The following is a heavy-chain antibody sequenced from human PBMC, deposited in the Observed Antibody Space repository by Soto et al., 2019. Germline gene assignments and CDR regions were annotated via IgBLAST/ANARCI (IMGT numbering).Heavy chain of an antibody. CDR1: GFTFSSYG. D-gene: IGHD2-15*01. V-gene: IGHV3-30-3*01. CDR2: ISYDGSDK. CDR3: AKDILGYCSGGSCYPHQDYYYYYMDV. Sequence: GGSMRLSCAASGFTFSSYGIHWVRQAPGKGLDWVAFISYDGSDKLYADSVKGRFTISRDNSKNTLFLQMNSLRAEDTAVYYCAKDILGYCSGGSCYPHQDYYYYYMDVWGKGTTVTVSS. J-gene: IGHJ6*03.